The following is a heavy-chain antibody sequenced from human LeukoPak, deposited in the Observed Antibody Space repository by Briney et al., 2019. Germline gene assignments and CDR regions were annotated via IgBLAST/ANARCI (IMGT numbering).Heavy chain of an antibody. CDR1: GGTFSSYA. J-gene: IGHJ4*02. V-gene: IGHV1-69*13. CDR3: ATHYYDSSGYYYPWDY. D-gene: IGHD3-22*01. Sequence: SVKVSCKASGGTFSSYAISWVRQAPGQGLEWMGGIIPIFGTANYAQKFQGRVTITADESTSTAYMELSSLRSEDTAVYYCATHYYDSSGYYYPWDYWGQGTLVTVSS. CDR2: IIPIFGTA.